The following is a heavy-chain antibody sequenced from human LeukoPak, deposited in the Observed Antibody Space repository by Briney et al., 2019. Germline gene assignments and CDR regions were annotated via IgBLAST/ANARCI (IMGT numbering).Heavy chain of an antibody. CDR3: AKHTIFGVVIPNWFDP. J-gene: IGHJ5*02. D-gene: IGHD3-3*01. V-gene: IGHV3-23*01. Sequence: ETLSLTCAVYGGSFSGYYWSWVRQAPGNGLEWVSAISGSGGSTYYADSVKGRFTISRDNSKNTLYLQMNGLRAEDTAVYYCAKHTIFGVVIPNWFDPWGQGTLVTVSS. CDR2: ISGSGGST. CDR1: GGSFSGYY.